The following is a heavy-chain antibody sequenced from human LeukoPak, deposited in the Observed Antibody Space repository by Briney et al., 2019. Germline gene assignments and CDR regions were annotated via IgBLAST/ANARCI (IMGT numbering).Heavy chain of an antibody. CDR2: ISWDGGST. J-gene: IGHJ4*02. V-gene: IGHV3-43D*04. CDR1: GFTFDDYA. Sequence: GGSLRLSCAASGFTFDDYAMHWVRQAPGKGLEWVSLISWDGGSTYYADSVKGRFTISRDNSKNSLYLQMNSLRAEDTALYYCAKDFGYSSSWYGPLDYWGQGTLVTVSS. D-gene: IGHD6-13*01. CDR3: AKDFGYSSSWYGPLDY.